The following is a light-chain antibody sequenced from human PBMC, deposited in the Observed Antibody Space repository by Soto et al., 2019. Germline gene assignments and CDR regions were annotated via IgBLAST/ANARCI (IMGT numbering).Light chain of an antibody. J-gene: IGLJ1*01. CDR2: DVS. CDR3: CSYAGSYSYV. V-gene: IGLV2-11*01. CDR1: SSDVGDYQY. Sequence: QSVLTQPRSVSGSPGQSVTISCTGTSSDVGDYQYVSWYRQHPGKAPKLIIYDVSERPSGVPDRFSGSKSGNTASLTISGLQAEDEADYYCCSYAGSYSYVFGTGTKVTVL.